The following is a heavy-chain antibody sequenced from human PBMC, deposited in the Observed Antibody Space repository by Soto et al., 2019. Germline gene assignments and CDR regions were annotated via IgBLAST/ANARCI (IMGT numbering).Heavy chain of an antibody. D-gene: IGHD6-13*01. CDR1: GGSISSGGYY. Sequence: QVQLQESGPGLVKPSQTLSLTCTFPGGSISSGGYYWSWIRQPPGKGLEGIGYIYYSGSTYYNPSLKSRVTISVDTSKNQFSLKLSSVTAADTAVYYCARARTYSSSWYPYYFDYWGQGTLVTVSS. CDR2: IYYSGST. V-gene: IGHV4-31*03. CDR3: ARARTYSSSWYPYYFDY. J-gene: IGHJ4*02.